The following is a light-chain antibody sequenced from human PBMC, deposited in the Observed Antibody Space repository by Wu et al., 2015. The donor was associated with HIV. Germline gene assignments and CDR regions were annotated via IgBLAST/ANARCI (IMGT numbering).Light chain of an antibody. Sequence: EIVLTQSPATLSLSPGDRATLSCRASQSVSSNYLAWYQQKPGQAPRLLMYDASNRATGIPDRFGGSGSGTDFTLTINRLEPEDFAVYYCQHYDYSRPYNFGQGTKLEIK. CDR2: DAS. CDR3: QHYDYSRPYN. CDR1: QSVSSNY. V-gene: IGKV3-20*01. J-gene: IGKJ2*01.